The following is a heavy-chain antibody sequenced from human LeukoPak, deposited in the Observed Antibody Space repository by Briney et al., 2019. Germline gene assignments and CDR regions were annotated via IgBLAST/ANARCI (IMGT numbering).Heavy chain of an antibody. V-gene: IGHV4-34*01. CDR1: GGSFSGYY. CDR2: INHSGST. Sequence: SETLSLTCAVYGGSFSGYYWSWIRQPPGKGLEWIGEINHSGSTNCNPSLKSRVTISADTSKNQFSLKLSSVTAADTAVYYCATLWLRGLVAFDIWGQGTMVTVSS. CDR3: ATLWLRGLVAFDI. D-gene: IGHD5-18*01. J-gene: IGHJ3*02.